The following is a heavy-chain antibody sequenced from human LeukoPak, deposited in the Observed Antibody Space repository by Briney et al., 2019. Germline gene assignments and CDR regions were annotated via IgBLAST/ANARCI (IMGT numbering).Heavy chain of an antibody. V-gene: IGHV4-34*01. J-gene: IGHJ5*02. CDR1: GGSFSGYY. CDR2: INHSGST. Sequence: SETLSLTCAVYGGSFSGYYWSWIRQPPGKGLEWIGEINHSGSTNYNPSLKSRVTISVDTSKNQFSLKLSSVTAADTAVYYCVRGVLMVRGVINWFDPWGQGTLVTVSS. CDR3: VRGVLMVRGVINWFDP. D-gene: IGHD3-10*01.